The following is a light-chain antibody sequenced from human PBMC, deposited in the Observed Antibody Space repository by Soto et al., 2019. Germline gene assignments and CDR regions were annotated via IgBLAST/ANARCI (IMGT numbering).Light chain of an antibody. CDR3: QQYGSSPPFT. J-gene: IGKJ2*01. V-gene: IGKV3-20*01. CDR2: GAS. CDR1: QRVSSSY. Sequence: EIVLTQSPGTLSLSPGERATLSCRASQRVSSSYLAWYQQKPGQAPRLLIYGASSRATGIPDRFSGSGSRTDFTLTISRLEPEDFAVYFCQQYGSSPPFTFGQGTKVEI.